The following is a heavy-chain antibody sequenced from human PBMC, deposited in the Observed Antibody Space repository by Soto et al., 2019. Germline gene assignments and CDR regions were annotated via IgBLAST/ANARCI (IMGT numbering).Heavy chain of an antibody. D-gene: IGHD3-10*01. J-gene: IGHJ5*02. Sequence: QVQLQESGPGLVKPSQTLSLTCTVSGGSISSGGYYWSWIRQHPGKGLEWIGYIYYSGSTYYNPSLKSRVTISVDTSKSQFSLKLSSVTAADTAVYYCAREAGGTMDNWFDPWGQGTLVTVSS. CDR1: GGSISSGGYY. V-gene: IGHV4-31*03. CDR3: AREAGGTMDNWFDP. CDR2: IYYSGST.